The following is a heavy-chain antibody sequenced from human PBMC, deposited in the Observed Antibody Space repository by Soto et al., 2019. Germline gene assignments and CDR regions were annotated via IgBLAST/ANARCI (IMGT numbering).Heavy chain of an antibody. CDR2: IWYDGSNK. D-gene: IGHD1-26*01. CDR1: GFTFSSYG. Sequence: PGGSLRLSCAASGFTFSSYGMHWVRQAPGKGLEWVAVIWYDGSNKYYADSVKGRFTISRDNSKNTLYLQMNSLRAEDTAVYYCARDSVGFRLGWIYYSMDVWGQGTTVTVSS. V-gene: IGHV3-33*01. J-gene: IGHJ6*02. CDR3: ARDSVGFRLGWIYYSMDV.